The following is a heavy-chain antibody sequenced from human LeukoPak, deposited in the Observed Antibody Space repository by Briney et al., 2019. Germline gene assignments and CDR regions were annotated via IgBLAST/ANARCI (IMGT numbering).Heavy chain of an antibody. Sequence: GGSLRLSCAASGFSFSTHWMTWVRQAPGKGLEWVASIKQDGGETFYVVSVKGRFTISRDNSKNTLYLQMNSLRVEDTAVYYCARDSSGWSFDYWGQGTLVSVSS. J-gene: IGHJ4*02. CDR2: IKQDGGET. V-gene: IGHV3-7*01. CDR3: ARDSSGWSFDY. D-gene: IGHD6-19*01. CDR1: GFSFSTHW.